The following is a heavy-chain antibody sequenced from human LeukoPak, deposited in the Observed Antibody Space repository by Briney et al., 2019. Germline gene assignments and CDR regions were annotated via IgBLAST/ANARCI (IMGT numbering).Heavy chain of an antibody. D-gene: IGHD3-22*01. CDR2: MNPNSGNT. V-gene: IGHV1-8*01. CDR1: GYTFTSYD. CDR3: ARGYYGSQYYYDSSPYFQH. Sequence: ASVKVSCKASGYTFTSYDINWVRQATGQGLEWMGWMNPNSGNTGYAQKFQGRVTMTRNTSISTAYMELSSLRSEDTAVYYCARGYYGSQYYYDSSPYFQHWGQGTLVTVSS. J-gene: IGHJ1*01.